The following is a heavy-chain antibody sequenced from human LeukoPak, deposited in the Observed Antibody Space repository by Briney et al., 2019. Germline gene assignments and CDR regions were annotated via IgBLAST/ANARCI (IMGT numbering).Heavy chain of an antibody. Sequence: SVTLSLTCTVSGGSISSHYWSWIRQPPGKGLEWIGYIYYSGSTNYNPSLKSRVTISVDTSKNQFSLKLSSVTAADTAVYYCARGRGSYFYWGQGTLVTVSS. J-gene: IGHJ4*02. V-gene: IGHV4-59*11. D-gene: IGHD1-26*01. CDR1: GGSISSHY. CDR2: IYYSGST. CDR3: ARGRGSYFY.